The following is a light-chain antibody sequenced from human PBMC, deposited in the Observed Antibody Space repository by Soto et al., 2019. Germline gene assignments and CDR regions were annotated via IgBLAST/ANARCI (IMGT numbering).Light chain of an antibody. V-gene: IGLV2-23*02. CDR2: EVS. CDR1: SSDVGSYNL. J-gene: IGLJ2*01. CDR3: CSYAGLVV. Sequence: QSVLTQPASVSGSPGQSITISCTGTSSDVGSYNLVSWYQQHPGKAPKLMIYEVSKRPSGVSYRFSGSKSGNTASLTISGLQAEDEADYYCCSYAGLVVFGGGTPLTVL.